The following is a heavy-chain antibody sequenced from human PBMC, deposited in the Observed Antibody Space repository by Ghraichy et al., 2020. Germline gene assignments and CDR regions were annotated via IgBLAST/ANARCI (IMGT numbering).Heavy chain of an antibody. CDR3: ARDGEASVTTHPDYDYMDV. J-gene: IGHJ6*03. CDR1: GGSISSYY. D-gene: IGHD4-17*01. CDR2: IYYSGST. Sequence: SETLYLTCTVSGGSISSYYWSWIRQPPGKGLEWIGYIYYSGSTNYNPSLRSRVTILVDTSKNQFSLKLSSVTAADTAVYYCARDGEASVTTHPDYDYMDVWGKGTTVTVSS. V-gene: IGHV4-59*01.